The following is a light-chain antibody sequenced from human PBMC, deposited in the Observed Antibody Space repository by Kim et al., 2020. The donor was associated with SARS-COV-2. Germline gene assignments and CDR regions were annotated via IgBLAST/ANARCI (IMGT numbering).Light chain of an antibody. Sequence: IQLTQSPSSLSASVGDTVTITCRASQGISSYLAWYQQKPGLAPKVLIYSASTLQSGVPSRFSGSGSGTDFTLTISSLQPEDFATYYCQQPNSYPLTFGGGTKVDIK. CDR2: SAS. J-gene: IGKJ4*01. V-gene: IGKV1-9*01. CDR1: QGISSY. CDR3: QQPNSYPLT.